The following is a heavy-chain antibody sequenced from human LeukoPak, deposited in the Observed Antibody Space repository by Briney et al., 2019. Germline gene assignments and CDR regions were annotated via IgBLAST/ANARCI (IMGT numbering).Heavy chain of an antibody. CDR1: GYTFTRYD. D-gene: IGHD3-10*01. J-gene: IGHJ4*02. Sequence: SVSVSCTASGYTFTRYDINWVRQAPEQGVERRGRVNHTGGHTCYAKNFQGRVTMTRDTSISTAYMELNSLTSEAAAVYYCARSPVGVRKKHDFWGQGTLVTVSS. CDR3: ARSPVGVRKKHDF. CDR2: VNHTGGHT. V-gene: IGHV1-8*01.